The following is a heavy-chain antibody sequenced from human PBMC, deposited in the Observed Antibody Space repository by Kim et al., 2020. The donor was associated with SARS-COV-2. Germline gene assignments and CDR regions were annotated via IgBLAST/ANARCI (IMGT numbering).Heavy chain of an antibody. V-gene: IGHV4-4*07. Sequence: SETLSLTCTVSGASISDNFWTWIRQPAGKVLEWIGRMFVSGTTNYNPALKGRVTISLDTSKNQFSLKVASVTAADTAVYYCARVATAPRRPIDYWGQGIL. CDR3: ARVATAPRRPIDY. D-gene: IGHD2-21*02. J-gene: IGHJ4*03. CDR2: MFVSGTT. CDR1: GASISDNF.